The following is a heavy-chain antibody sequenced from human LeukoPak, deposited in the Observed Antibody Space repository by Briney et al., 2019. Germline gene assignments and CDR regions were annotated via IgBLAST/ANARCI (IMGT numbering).Heavy chain of an antibody. J-gene: IGHJ4*02. CDR1: GFTFSSYW. D-gene: IGHD5-18*01. CDR3: ARASGGNSYVTGGY. V-gene: IGHV3-74*01. CDR2: INSDGSST. Sequence: GGSLRLSCAASGFTFSSYWMRWVRQAPGKGLVWVSRINSDGSSTTYADSVQGRFTISRDNAKNTLYLQMNSLRAEDTAVYYCARASGGNSYVTGGYWGQGTLVTVSS.